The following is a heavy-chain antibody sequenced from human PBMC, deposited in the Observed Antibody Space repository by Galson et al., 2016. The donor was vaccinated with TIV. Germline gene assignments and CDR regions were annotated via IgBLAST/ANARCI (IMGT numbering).Heavy chain of an antibody. V-gene: IGHV3-30*02. D-gene: IGHD3-10*01. CDR1: GFVVSNNY. CDR3: ARGRGINGGLYFDY. CDR2: IRSDGSKK. J-gene: IGHJ4*02. Sequence: SLRLSCAPSGFVVSNNYMSWVRQAPGKGLEWVAFIRSDGSKKYADSVAGRFATSRDNSKNTVYLQMNSLKPEDTALYFCARGRGINGGLYFDYWGRGTLVTVSS.